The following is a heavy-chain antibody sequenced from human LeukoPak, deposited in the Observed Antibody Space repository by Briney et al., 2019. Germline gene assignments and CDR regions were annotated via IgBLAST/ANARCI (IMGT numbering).Heavy chain of an antibody. Sequence: GESLKISCKGSGYNFDNYWIGWVRQMAGKGLEWMGIIYPDDSDTRYSPSLQGQVTLSADKSINTVYLQWNSLKASDSGIYYCARLAGATYSYYAMDVWGQGTTVTVSS. J-gene: IGHJ6*02. CDR1: GYNFDNYW. CDR2: IYPDDSDT. V-gene: IGHV5-51*01. D-gene: IGHD6-25*01. CDR3: ARLAGATYSYYAMDV.